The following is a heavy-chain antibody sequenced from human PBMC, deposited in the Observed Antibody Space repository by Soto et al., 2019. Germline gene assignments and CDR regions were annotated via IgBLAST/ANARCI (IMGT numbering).Heavy chain of an antibody. V-gene: IGHV3-11*01. CDR2: ITGSANTV. CDR1: GFRFSDYY. D-gene: IGHD1-1*01. CDR3: ARQGRHQLFLYVDV. Sequence: QVQLEESGGGVVKPGESLRLSCAVSGFRFSDYYMTWIRQAPGQGLDWVSSITGSANTVYYADSVKGRFTISRDNAQKSLFLQMNSMRAEDRGVYYCARQGRHQLFLYVDVWGKWTTVTVSS. J-gene: IGHJ6*04.